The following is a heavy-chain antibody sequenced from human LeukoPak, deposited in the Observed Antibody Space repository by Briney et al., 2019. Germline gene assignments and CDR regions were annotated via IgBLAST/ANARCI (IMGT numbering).Heavy chain of an antibody. CDR1: GGSFSGYY. D-gene: IGHD3-10*01. CDR2: INLSGST. Sequence: SETPSLTCAVYGGSFSGYYWSWIRQPPGKGPEWIGEINLSGSTNYNPSLKSRVTISVDTSKNQFSLKLSSVTAADTAVYYCARHVGRNYYGSGSSYYFDYWGQGTLVTVSS. J-gene: IGHJ4*02. V-gene: IGHV4-34*01. CDR3: ARHVGRNYYGSGSSYYFDY.